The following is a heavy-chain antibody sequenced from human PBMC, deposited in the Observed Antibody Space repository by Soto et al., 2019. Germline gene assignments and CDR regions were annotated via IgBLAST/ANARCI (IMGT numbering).Heavy chain of an antibody. V-gene: IGHV3-33*01. Sequence: QVQLVESGGGVVQPGTSLRLSCAASGFTFSSYGMHWVRQAPGKGLEWVAVIWFDGSKKYYSDSVKGRFTISRDDFKGTLYLQMNSLRAEDTAVYYCASGLSGSRDWYFDLWGRGTLVTVSS. D-gene: IGHD1-26*01. CDR2: IWFDGSKK. J-gene: IGHJ2*01. CDR1: GFTFSSYG. CDR3: ASGLSGSRDWYFDL.